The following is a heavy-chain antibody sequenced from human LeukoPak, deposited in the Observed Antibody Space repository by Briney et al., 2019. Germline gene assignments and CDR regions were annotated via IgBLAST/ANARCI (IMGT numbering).Heavy chain of an antibody. Sequence: ASVKVSCKASGGTFSSYAISWVRQAPGQGLEWMGGIIPIFGTANYAQKFQGRVTITADESASTAYMELSSLRSEDTAVYYCASGSSTSWGGWYFDPWGRGTLVTVSS. CDR3: ASGSSTSWGGWYFDP. CDR1: GGTFSSYA. D-gene: IGHD2-2*01. V-gene: IGHV1-69*13. J-gene: IGHJ2*01. CDR2: IIPIFGTA.